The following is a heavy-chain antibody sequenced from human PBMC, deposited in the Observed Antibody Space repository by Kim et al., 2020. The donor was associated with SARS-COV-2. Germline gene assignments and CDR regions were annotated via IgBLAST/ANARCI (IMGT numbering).Heavy chain of an antibody. Sequence: SETLSLTCTVSGGSISSSSYYWGWIRQPPGKGLEWIGSIYYSGSTYYNPSLKSRVTISVDTSKNQFSLKLSSVTAADTAVYYCAWVTIFGVVIYWGQGTLVTVSS. D-gene: IGHD3-3*01. CDR3: AWVTIFGVVIY. CDR1: GGSISSSSYY. CDR2: IYYSGST. J-gene: IGHJ4*02. V-gene: IGHV4-39*01.